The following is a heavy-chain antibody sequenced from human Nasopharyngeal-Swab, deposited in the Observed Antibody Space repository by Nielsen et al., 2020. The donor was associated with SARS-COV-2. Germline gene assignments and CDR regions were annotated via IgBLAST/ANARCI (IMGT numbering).Heavy chain of an antibody. V-gene: IGHV3-23*01. CDR3: ARASWGLSVFDR. CDR2: ISVSGGNT. CDR1: GFTINSFA. D-gene: IGHD3-16*01. Sequence: GESLKISCAASGFTINSFAMHWVRQAPGKGLEWVSGISVSGGNTYYADSVAGRFTISRDNSNSRLFLQINSLRAEDTAVYYCARASWGLSVFDRWGQGTLVTVSS. J-gene: IGHJ4*02.